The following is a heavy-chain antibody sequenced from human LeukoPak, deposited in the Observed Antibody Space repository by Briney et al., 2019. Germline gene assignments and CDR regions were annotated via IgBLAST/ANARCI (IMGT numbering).Heavy chain of an antibody. CDR2: INPNSGGT. CDR3: ASGGRRYYDILTGYPPYYYYYMDV. Sequence: GASVKVSCKASGYTFTGYYMHWVRQAPGQGLEWMGWINPNSGGTNYAQKFQGRATMTRDTSISTAYMELSRLRSDDTAVYYCASGGRRYYDILTGYPPYYYYYMDVWGKGTTVTVSS. CDR1: GYTFTGYY. J-gene: IGHJ6*03. D-gene: IGHD3-9*01. V-gene: IGHV1-2*02.